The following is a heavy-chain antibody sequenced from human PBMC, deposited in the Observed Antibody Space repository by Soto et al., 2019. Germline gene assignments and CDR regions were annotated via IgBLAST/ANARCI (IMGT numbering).Heavy chain of an antibody. CDR1: GYTFTSHG. J-gene: IGHJ6*02. V-gene: IGHV1-18*04. CDR3: ARDDMDV. CDR2: ISVYNGNT. Sequence: QVQLVQSGAEVKKPGASVKVSCKASGYTFTSHGISWVRQAPGQGLEWLGWISVYNGNTKYAQKFQARVTMTADTSTNTAYMALRSLTSDDTAVYYCARDDMDVWGQGTTVSVSS.